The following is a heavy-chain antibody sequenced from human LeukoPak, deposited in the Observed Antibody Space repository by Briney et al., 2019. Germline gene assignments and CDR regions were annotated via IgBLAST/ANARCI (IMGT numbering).Heavy chain of an antibody. D-gene: IGHD5-12*01. CDR3: AREVVATIDY. CDR1: GFTFSSYS. CDR2: ISSSGSYI. Sequence: PGGSLRLSCDASGFTFSSYSMNWVRQAPGKGLEWVSSISSSGSYIYYADSVKGRFTISRDNAKNSLYLQMNSLRAEDTAVYYCAREVVATIDYWGQGTLVTVSS. J-gene: IGHJ4*02. V-gene: IGHV3-21*01.